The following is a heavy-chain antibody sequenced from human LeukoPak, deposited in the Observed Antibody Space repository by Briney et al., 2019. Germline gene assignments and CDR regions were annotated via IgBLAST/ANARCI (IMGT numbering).Heavy chain of an antibody. J-gene: IGHJ5*02. CDR3: ARDNYYRSGSFIRWFDP. V-gene: IGHV1-18*01. D-gene: IGHD3-10*01. Sequence: ASVTVSRKASGYTFTSYGISWVRQAPGQGLEWMGWISGYNGNTNYAQKLQGRVTMTTDTSTSTAYMELRSLRSDDTAVYYCARDNYYRSGSFIRWFDPWGQGTLVTVSS. CDR1: GYTFTSYG. CDR2: ISGYNGNT.